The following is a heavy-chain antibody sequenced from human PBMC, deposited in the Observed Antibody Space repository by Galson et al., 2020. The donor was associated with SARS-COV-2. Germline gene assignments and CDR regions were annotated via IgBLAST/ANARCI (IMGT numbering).Heavy chain of an antibody. CDR1: GFTFSSYG. Sequence: GGSLRLSCAASGFTFSSYGMHWVRQAPGKGLEWVAVISYDGSNKYYADSVKGRFTISRDNSKNTLYLQMNSLRAEDTAVYYCAKDLIRVEWELLGPHYYYYYGMDVWGQGTTVTVSS. CDR2: ISYDGSNK. CDR3: AKDLIRVEWELLGPHYYYYYGMDV. D-gene: IGHD1-26*01. V-gene: IGHV3-30*18. J-gene: IGHJ6*02.